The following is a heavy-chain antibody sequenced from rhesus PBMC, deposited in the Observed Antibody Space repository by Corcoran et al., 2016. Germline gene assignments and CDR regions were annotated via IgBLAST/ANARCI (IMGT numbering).Heavy chain of an antibody. V-gene: IGHV3-136*01. J-gene: IGHJ1*01. D-gene: IGHD4-11*01. Sequence: EVQLVESGGGLVKPGGSLRLSCAASGSTFRGYDLNWFRQAPGRGLEWVSYISYTGKTIYYADSVKGLFTITRDNAKNSLSLQMRSLRAEDTAVYYCTRETTGFEFWGQGALVTVSS. CDR3: TRETTGFEF. CDR1: GSTFRGYD. CDR2: ISYTGKTI.